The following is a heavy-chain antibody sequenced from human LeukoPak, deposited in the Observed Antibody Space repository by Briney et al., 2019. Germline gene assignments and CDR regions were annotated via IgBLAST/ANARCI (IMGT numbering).Heavy chain of an antibody. D-gene: IGHD6-19*01. CDR1: GYTFTCYG. J-gene: IGHJ4*02. V-gene: IGHV1-18*01. CDR2: ISAYNGNT. CDR3: ARDGLDSSGWYPINFDY. Sequence: ASVKVSCKASGYTFTCYGISWVRQAPGQGLEWMGWISAYNGNTNYAQKLQGRVTMTTDTSTSTAYMELRSLRSDDTAVYYCARDGLDSSGWYPINFDYWGQGTLVTVSS.